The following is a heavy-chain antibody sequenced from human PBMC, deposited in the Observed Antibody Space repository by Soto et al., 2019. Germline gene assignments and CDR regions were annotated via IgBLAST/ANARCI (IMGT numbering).Heavy chain of an antibody. CDR3: ARDNERRCSSTSCQIFDY. D-gene: IGHD2-2*01. J-gene: IGHJ4*02. CDR1: GGSISSGGYY. CDR2: IYYSGST. V-gene: IGHV4-31*03. Sequence: QVQLQESGPGLVKPSQTLSLTCTVSGGSISSGGYYWSWIRKHPGKGLEWIGYIYYSGSTYYNPSLMRRLTISVDTSKNQFSLKLSSVTAADTAVYYCARDNERRCSSTSCQIFDYWGQGTLVTVSS.